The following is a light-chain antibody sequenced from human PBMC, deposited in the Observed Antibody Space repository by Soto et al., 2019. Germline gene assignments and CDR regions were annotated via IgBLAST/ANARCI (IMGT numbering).Light chain of an antibody. Sequence: EIVLTQSPRTLSLSPGERATLSCRSSESLSNNDLAWYKQKPGQAPRLLISGATPRASGIPDRFSGSGSGTDFTLSINRLEPEDFVVYFCQQYGRLPSTFGQGTRLDIK. CDR2: GAT. CDR3: QQYGRLPST. J-gene: IGKJ5*01. V-gene: IGKV3-20*01. CDR1: ESLSNND.